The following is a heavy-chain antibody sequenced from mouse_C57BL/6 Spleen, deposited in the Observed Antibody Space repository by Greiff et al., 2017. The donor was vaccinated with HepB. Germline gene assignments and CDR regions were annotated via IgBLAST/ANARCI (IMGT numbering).Heavy chain of an antibody. D-gene: IGHD2-14*01. Sequence: QVHVKQSGAELVKPGASVKLSCKASGYTFTSYWMHWVKQRPGQGLEWIGMIHPNSGSTKYNEKFKSKATLTVDKSSSTAYMQLSSLTSEDSAVYDVGRWGGTTAGYYYAMDYWGQGTSVTVSS. CDR3: GRWGGTTAGYYYAMDY. V-gene: IGHV1-64*01. CDR1: GYTFTSYW. J-gene: IGHJ4*01. CDR2: IHPNSGST.